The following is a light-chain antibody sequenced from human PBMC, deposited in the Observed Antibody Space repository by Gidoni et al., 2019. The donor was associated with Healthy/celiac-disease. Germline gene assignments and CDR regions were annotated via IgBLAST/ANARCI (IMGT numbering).Light chain of an antibody. CDR3: QSADSSGTYEV. V-gene: IGLV3-25*03. Sequence: SYALTQPPPVSVSPGQTARITCSGDALPKQYAYWYQQKPGQAPVLVIYKDRERPSGIPERFSGSSSGTTVTLTISGVQAEDEADYYCQSADSSGTYEVFGGGTKLTVL. CDR2: KDR. CDR1: ALPKQY. J-gene: IGLJ2*01.